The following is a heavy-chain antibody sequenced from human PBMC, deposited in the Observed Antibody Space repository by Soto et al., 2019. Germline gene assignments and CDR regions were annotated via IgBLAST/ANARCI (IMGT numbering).Heavy chain of an antibody. CDR1: GFTFSSYN. CDR3: AGGGINYGDYRSMDV. CDR2: LSSSSTYI. Sequence: EVQLVESGGGLVKPGGSLRLSCAASGFTFSSYNMNWVRQAPGKGLEWDSSLSSSSTYIYYAASVKGRFTISRDNAKNALYQQKNSLEAEDTAVFYCAGGGINYGDYRSMDVWGKGTTVTVSS. V-gene: IGHV3-21*01. D-gene: IGHD4-17*01. J-gene: IGHJ6*03.